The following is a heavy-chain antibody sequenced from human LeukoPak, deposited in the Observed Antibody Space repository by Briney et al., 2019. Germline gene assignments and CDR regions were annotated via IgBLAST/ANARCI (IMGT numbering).Heavy chain of an antibody. Sequence: GGSLRLSCAASGFTFSSYTMTWVRQAPGKGLEWVSAFSGSGGSTYYADSVKGRFTISRDNSKNTLYLQMNSLRAEDTAVYYCAKDLGGSSLPNYWGPGTLVPVSS. V-gene: IGHV3-23*01. J-gene: IGHJ4*02. D-gene: IGHD5-18*01. CDR2: FSGSGGST. CDR1: GFTFSSYT. CDR3: AKDLGGSSLPNY.